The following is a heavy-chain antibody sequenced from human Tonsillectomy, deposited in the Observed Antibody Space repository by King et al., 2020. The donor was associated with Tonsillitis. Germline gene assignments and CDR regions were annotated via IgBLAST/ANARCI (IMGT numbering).Heavy chain of an antibody. CDR2: ISWNSGSI. CDR3: VKTTGGEASGLGY. J-gene: IGHJ4*02. D-gene: IGHD1-1*01. Sequence: VQLVESGGGLVQPGRSLRLSCAASGFTFDDYAMHWVRQAPGKGLEWVSGISWNSGSIGYADSVKGRFTISRDNAKNSLYLQMNSLRAEDTALYYCVKTTGGEASGLGYWGQGTLVTVSS. CDR1: GFTFDDYA. V-gene: IGHV3-9*01.